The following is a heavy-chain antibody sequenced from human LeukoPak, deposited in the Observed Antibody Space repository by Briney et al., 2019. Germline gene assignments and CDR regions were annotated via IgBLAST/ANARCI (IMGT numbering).Heavy chain of an antibody. D-gene: IGHD4-17*01. V-gene: IGHV4-59*08. J-gene: IGHJ2*01. CDR2: IYYSGST. Sequence: PSETLSLTCTVSGGSISSYYWSWIRQPPGKGLEWIGHIYYSGSTNYNPSLKSRVTISVDTSKEQFSLKLSSVTAADTAVYYCARRPDYGDYWYFDLWGRGTLVTVSS. CDR3: ARRPDYGDYWYFDL. CDR1: GGSISSYY.